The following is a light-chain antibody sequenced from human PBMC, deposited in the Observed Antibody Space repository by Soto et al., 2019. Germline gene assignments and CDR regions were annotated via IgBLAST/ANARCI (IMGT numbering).Light chain of an antibody. CDR2: GAS. J-gene: IGKJ1*01. V-gene: IGKV3-15*01. CDR3: QQYNNWPPWT. Sequence: EIVMTQSPATLSVSPGDRATLSCRASQSVASNLAWYQQKPGQGPRLLIYGASTRATGVPARFSGSGSGTDFTLTISSLQSEDFADYYCQQYNNWPPWTFGQGTKVEIK. CDR1: QSVASN.